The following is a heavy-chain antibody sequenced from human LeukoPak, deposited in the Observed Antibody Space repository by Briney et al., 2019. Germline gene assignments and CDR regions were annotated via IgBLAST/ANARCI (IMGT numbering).Heavy chain of an antibody. Sequence: GGSLRLSCAASGFTFSSYLMSWVRQAPGKGLEWVANIKQDGSEKYYVDSVKGRFTISRDNAKNSLYLQMNSLRAEDTAVYYCARDYYDSSGYLGYWGQGTLVTVSS. CDR2: IKQDGSEK. D-gene: IGHD3-22*01. V-gene: IGHV3-7*01. CDR3: ARDYYDSSGYLGY. J-gene: IGHJ4*02. CDR1: GFTFSSYL.